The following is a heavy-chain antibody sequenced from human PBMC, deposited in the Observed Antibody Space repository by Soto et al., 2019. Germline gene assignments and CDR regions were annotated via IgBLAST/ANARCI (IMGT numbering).Heavy chain of an antibody. CDR2: ISGSGGST. J-gene: IGHJ4*02. CDR3: AKGGGIQLWLGFDY. Sequence: EVQLLESGGGLVQPGGSLRLSCAASGFTFSSYSMSWVRQAPGKGLEGVSAISGSGGSTYYADSVKGRFTISRDNSKNTLYLQMNSLRAEDTAVYYCAKGGGIQLWLGFDYWGQGTLVTVSS. V-gene: IGHV3-23*01. D-gene: IGHD5-18*01. CDR1: GFTFSSYS.